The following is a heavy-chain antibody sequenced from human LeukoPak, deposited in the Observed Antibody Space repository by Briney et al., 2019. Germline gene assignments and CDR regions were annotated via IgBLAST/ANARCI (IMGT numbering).Heavy chain of an antibody. J-gene: IGHJ4*02. CDR2: ICGSGGNT. V-gene: IGHV3-23*01. CDR3: AKAGYRGSSVNYFDY. CDR1: GFTFSSYA. Sequence: PWGTLRLSCALSGFTFSSYARSWVRQPPGMGLEWRSHICGSGGNTYYADSVKGRFTISRDNSQNTLSLQMNSLRAEDTAVYFCAKAGYRGSSVNYFDYWGQGTLVTVSS. D-gene: IGHD6-6*01.